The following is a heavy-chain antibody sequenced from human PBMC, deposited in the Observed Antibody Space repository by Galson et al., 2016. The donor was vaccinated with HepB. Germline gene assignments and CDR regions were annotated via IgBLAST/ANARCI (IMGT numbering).Heavy chain of an antibody. D-gene: IGHD3-10*01. V-gene: IGHV3-30*18. CDR1: GFTFDDYA. CDR3: AKDALAHYYFGSGNSVDY. J-gene: IGHJ4*02. CDR2: ISYDGSNK. Sequence: SLRLSCAASGFTFDDYAMHWVRQAPGKGLEWAAVISYDGSNKYYADSVKGRFTISRDNSKNTLYLQMNSLKAEDTAVYYCAKDALAHYYFGSGNSVDYWGQGTLVTVSS.